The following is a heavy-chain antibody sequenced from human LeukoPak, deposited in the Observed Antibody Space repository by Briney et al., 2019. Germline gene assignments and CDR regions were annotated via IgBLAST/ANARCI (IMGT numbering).Heavy chain of an antibody. CDR2: FDPEDGET. D-gene: IGHD2-15*01. V-gene: IGHV1-24*01. CDR3: ATALGYCSGGSCYFYMDV. Sequence: GASVEVSCKVSGYTLTELSMHWVRQAPGKGLEWMGGFDPEDGETIYAQKFQGRVTMTEDTSTDTAYMELSSLRSEDTAVYYCATALGYCSGGSCYFYMDVWGKGTTVTVSS. CDR1: GYTLTELS. J-gene: IGHJ6*03.